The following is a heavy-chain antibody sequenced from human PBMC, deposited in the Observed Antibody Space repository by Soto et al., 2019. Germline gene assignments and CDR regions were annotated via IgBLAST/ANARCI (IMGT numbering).Heavy chain of an antibody. CDR1: GGSISSGGYY. CDR2: IYNSGST. D-gene: IGHD3-9*01. V-gene: IGHV4-31*03. J-gene: IGHJ6*02. CDR3: ARGYDILTGYYSADYYYGMDV. Sequence: PSETLSLTCTVSGGSISSGGYYWSWIRQHPGKSLERIGYIYNSGSTYYNKSLKSRVTISVDTSKSKFSLKLSSVTAADTAVYYCARGYDILTGYYSADYYYGMDVWGQGTTVTVS.